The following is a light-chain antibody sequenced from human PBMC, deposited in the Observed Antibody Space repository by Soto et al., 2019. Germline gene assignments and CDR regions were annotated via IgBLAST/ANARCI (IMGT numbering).Light chain of an antibody. Sequence: EVVLTQSPGTLSLSPGERATLSCRASQSVSSSYVAWYQHIPGQTPRLLIYGASSRATGIPDRFSGSGSGTDFTLTISSLEPEDFAVYYCQQRSNWITFGQGTRLQIK. CDR3: QQRSNWIT. V-gene: IGKV3D-20*02. J-gene: IGKJ5*01. CDR2: GAS. CDR1: QSVSSSY.